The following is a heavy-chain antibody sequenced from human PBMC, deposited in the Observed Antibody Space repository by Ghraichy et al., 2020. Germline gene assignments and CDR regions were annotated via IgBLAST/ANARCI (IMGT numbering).Heavy chain of an antibody. CDR3: ARGDRYPYYYYYMDV. Sequence: GGSLRLSCAASGFTFSSYWMSWVRQAPGKGLEWVANIKQDGSEKYYVDSVKGRFTISRDNAKNSLYLQMNSLRAEDTAVYYCARGDRYPYYYYYMDVWGKGTTVTVSS. CDR2: IKQDGSEK. CDR1: GFTFSSYW. D-gene: IGHD1-1*01. J-gene: IGHJ6*03. V-gene: IGHV3-7*04.